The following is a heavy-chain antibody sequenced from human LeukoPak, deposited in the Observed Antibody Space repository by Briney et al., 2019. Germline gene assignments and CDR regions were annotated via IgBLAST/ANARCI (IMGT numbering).Heavy chain of an antibody. V-gene: IGHV1-18*04. CDR3: ARVSRMTLLAGDAFDI. D-gene: IGHD3-3*02. Sequence: ASVKVSCKASGYSFSRHGIAWVRQAPGQGLQWMGWIRLYNGGTTYGHQFQGRVTMTTDTSTNTAYMDLKNLRSDDTAVYYCARVSRMTLLAGDAFDIWGQGTLVTVSS. CDR2: IRLYNGGT. CDR1: GYSFSRHG. J-gene: IGHJ3*02.